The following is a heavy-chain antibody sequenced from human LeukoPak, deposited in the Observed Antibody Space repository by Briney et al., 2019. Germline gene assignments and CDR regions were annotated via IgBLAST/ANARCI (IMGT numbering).Heavy chain of an antibody. CDR1: GGSFSGYY. Sequence: SETLSLTCAVYGGSFSGYYWSWIRQPPGKGLEWIGEINHSGSTNYNPSLKSRVTISVDTSKNQFSLKLSSVTAADTAVYYCARDARQWLVPVSFDYWGQGTLVTVSS. V-gene: IGHV4-34*01. J-gene: IGHJ4*02. CDR3: ARDARQWLVPVSFDY. CDR2: INHSGST. D-gene: IGHD6-19*01.